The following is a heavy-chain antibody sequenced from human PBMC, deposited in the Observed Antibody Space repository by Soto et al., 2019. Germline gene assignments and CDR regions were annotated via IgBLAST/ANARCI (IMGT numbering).Heavy chain of an antibody. Sequence: EVQLVESGGGLIQPGGSLRLSCAASGLTVSNNYMNWVRQPPGKGLECVAVIYSSGPTYYADSVKGRFTISRDTVKNIVYLQMNSLRVDDTAMYYCARDKTQASGWFDPWGQGTQVTVSS. J-gene: IGHJ5*02. V-gene: IGHV3-53*02. CDR3: ARDKTQASGWFDP. D-gene: IGHD2-21*01. CDR1: GLTVSNNY. CDR2: IYSSGPT.